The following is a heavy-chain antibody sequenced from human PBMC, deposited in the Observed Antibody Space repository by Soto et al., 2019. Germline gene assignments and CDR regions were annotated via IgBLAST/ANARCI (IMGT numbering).Heavy chain of an antibody. CDR2: ISGSGDNT. J-gene: IGHJ4*02. D-gene: IGHD1-1*01. CDR1: GFTFSSYV. CDR3: ATFNWNDGSKYFGY. Sequence: EVQLLESGGGLVQPGRSLRLSCVASGFTFSSYVMSWVRQAPGKGLQWVSAISGSGDNTYYADSVKGRFTISRDNSKNALSLQMSSLRAEDTALYYCATFNWNDGSKYFGYWGQGTLVTVAS. V-gene: IGHV3-23*01.